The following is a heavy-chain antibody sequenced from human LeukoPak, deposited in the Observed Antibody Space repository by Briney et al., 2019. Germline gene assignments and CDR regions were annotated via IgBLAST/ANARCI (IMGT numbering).Heavy chain of an antibody. Sequence: SGTPSLTRPVSGGSNSRVFRRWIRQPPRKTPEGIGNIYNSGSTNNSPSLKSRVTLSVDTSKKQFSLELRSVTAADTAVYFCARVRGQGLFDYWGQGILVTVSS. V-gene: IGHV4-59*01. CDR3: ARVRGQGLFDY. J-gene: IGHJ4*02. D-gene: IGHD3-10*01. CDR2: IYNSGST. CDR1: GGSNSRVF.